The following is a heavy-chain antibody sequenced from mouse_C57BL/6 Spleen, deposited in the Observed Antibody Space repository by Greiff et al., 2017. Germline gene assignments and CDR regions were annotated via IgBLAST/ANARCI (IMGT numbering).Heavy chain of an antibody. CDR1: GFTFSSYA. J-gene: IGHJ2*01. D-gene: IGHD2-2*01. CDR2: ISDGGSYT. Sequence: EVKLQESGGGLVKPGGSLKLSCAASGFTFSSYAMSWVRQTPEKRLEWVATISDGGSYTYYPDNVKGRFTISRDNAKNNLYLQMSHLKSEDTAMFYCARGRRDYGYDDYCDYWGQGTTLTVAS. V-gene: IGHV5-4*03. CDR3: ARGRRDYGYDDYCDY.